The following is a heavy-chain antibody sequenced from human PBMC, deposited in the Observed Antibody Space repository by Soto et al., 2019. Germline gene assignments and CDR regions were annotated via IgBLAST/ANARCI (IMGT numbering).Heavy chain of an antibody. CDR1: GSSITSGAYY. V-gene: IGHV4-31*03. CDR2: IHPSGTT. D-gene: IGHD4-4*01. J-gene: IGHJ4*02. CDR3: ARGPDYSKSGY. Sequence: QVQLQESGPGLVKPSQTLSLTCTVSGSSITSGAYYWNWIRQSPGKGLEWIGCIHPSGTTYYNPSLQSRVLISHDGSEKQFSLKLASVTAADTALYYCARGPDYSKSGYWGQGILVTVSS.